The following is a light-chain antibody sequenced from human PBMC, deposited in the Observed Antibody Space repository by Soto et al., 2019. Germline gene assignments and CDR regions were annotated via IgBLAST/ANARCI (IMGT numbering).Light chain of an antibody. Sequence: EIVLTQSPGTLSLSPGATAILSCRASQTVSSDYVAWYQQKPGQAHRFLTYGASNRATGIPDRFGGSGSGTDFTLTISRLEPEDFAVYFWHQYGTSPGTFGQGTKVESK. CDR1: QTVSSDY. CDR2: GAS. V-gene: IGKV3-20*01. J-gene: IGKJ1*01. CDR3: HQYGTSPGT.